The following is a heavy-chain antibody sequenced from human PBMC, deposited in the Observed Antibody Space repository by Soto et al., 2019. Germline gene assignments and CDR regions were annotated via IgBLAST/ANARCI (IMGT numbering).Heavy chain of an antibody. Sequence: QVQLVQSGPEGKKPGASVKVSCKASDYNYGISWVRQAPGQGLEWMGWISAYNGNKNYAQNLQDRVTLTRDTSTNTAYMELRSLRSDDTAVYYCTTDTVFEYWGQGSLVTVSS. V-gene: IGHV1-18*01. D-gene: IGHD2-8*02. J-gene: IGHJ4*02. CDR2: ISAYNGNK. CDR1: DYNYG. CDR3: TTDTVFEY.